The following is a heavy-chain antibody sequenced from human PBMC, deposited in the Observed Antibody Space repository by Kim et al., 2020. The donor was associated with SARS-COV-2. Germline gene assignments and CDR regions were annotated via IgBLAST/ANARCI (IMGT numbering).Heavy chain of an antibody. Sequence: GGSLRLSCAASGFTLTNYAMHWVRQAPGKGLEWVAVMSSEGDNKYYADSVNGRFTISRDNSKNTLYLQMNSLRTEDTAVYYCAKGIQQWLLYHAMDVWGQGTTVTVSS. V-gene: IGHV3-30-3*01. CDR2: MSSEGDNK. D-gene: IGHD5-18*01. J-gene: IGHJ6*02. CDR3: AKGIQQWLLYHAMDV. CDR1: GFTLTNYA.